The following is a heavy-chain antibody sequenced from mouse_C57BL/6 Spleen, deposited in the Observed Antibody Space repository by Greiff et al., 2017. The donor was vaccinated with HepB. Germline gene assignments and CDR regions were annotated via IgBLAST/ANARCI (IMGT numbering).Heavy chain of an antibody. J-gene: IGHJ4*01. D-gene: IGHD1-1*01. Sequence: DVMLVESGGGLVKPGGSLKLSCAASGFTFSSYAMSWVRQTPEKRLEWVATISDGGSYTYYPDNVKGRFTISRDNAKNNLYLQMSHLKSEDTAMYYCARGGTTVAYYAMDYWGQGTSVTVSS. CDR3: ARGGTTVAYYAMDY. CDR2: ISDGGSYT. V-gene: IGHV5-4*03. CDR1: GFTFSSYA.